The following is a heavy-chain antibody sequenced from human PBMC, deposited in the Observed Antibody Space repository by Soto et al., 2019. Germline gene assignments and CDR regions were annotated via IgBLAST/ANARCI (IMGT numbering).Heavy chain of an antibody. CDR2: IHHTGST. D-gene: IGHD6-13*01. J-gene: IGHJ6*02. CDR3: ARAPTRPSSQKRLTSGLDV. Sequence: QLKLQESGPGLVKPSGTLSLTCAVSGGSVSSSNWWPWVRQAPGTGLEWIGEIHHTGSTSYNPSLTSRLTISVDKSQNFFSLNLISVTAADTAVYYCARAPTRPSSQKRLTSGLDVWGQGTTVAVSS. CDR1: GGSVSSSNW. V-gene: IGHV4-4*02.